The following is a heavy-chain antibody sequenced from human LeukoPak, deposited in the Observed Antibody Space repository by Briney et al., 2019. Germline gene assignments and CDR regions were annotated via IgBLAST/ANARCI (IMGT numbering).Heavy chain of an antibody. CDR2: INPSGGTT. CDR3: ARMLLGNYCSGGSCYGDYGMDA. CDR1: GYTFSNYY. V-gene: IGHV1-46*01. J-gene: IGHJ6*01. Sequence: ASVKVSCKASGYTFSNYYLHWVRQAPGQRLEWMGVINPSGGTTTYAQRFQGRVTMTSDTSTSTVYMELGSLTSEDTAVYYCARMLLGNYCSGGSCYGDYGMDAWGQGTTVTVSS. D-gene: IGHD2-15*01.